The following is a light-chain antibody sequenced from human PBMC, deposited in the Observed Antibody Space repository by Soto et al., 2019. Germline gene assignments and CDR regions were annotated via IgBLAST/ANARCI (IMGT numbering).Light chain of an antibody. CDR2: AAS. J-gene: IGKJ1*01. V-gene: IGKV1-39*01. Sequence: DIQMTQSPSSLSASVGDRVTITCRASQSISSFLTWYQQKAGKAPKLLIYAASSLQSGVPSRFSGSGSETDFTLTISSLQPEDFASYYCQQSFSTPPTFGQGTKVDIK. CDR3: QQSFSTPPT. CDR1: QSISSF.